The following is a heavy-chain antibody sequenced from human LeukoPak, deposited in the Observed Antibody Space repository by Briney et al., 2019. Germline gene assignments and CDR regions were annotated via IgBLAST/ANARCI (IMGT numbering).Heavy chain of an antibody. Sequence: PSETLSLTCTVSGGSISSSSYYWGWIRQPPGKGLEWIGSFFYSGSTYSNPSLRSRVTISVDTSKNQFSLKLSSVTAADTAVYYCAGRYSVWNALDIWGQGTMVTVSS. CDR1: GGSISSSSYY. V-gene: IGHV4-39*01. CDR3: AGRYSVWNALDI. D-gene: IGHD3-16*01. CDR2: FFYSGST. J-gene: IGHJ3*02.